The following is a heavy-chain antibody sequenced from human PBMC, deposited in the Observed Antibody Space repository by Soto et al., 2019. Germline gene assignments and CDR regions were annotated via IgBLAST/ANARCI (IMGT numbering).Heavy chain of an antibody. CDR2: IYYSGST. V-gene: IGHV4-59*01. J-gene: IGHJ5*02. D-gene: IGHD6-19*01. Sequence: SETLSLTCTVSGGSISSYYWSWIRQPPGKGLEWIGYIYYSGSTNYNPSLKSRVTISVDTSKNQFSLKLSSVTAADTAVYYCARGERPNSSGWDVQGFAWGQGTLVTV. CDR3: ARGERPNSSGWDVQGFA. CDR1: GGSISSYY.